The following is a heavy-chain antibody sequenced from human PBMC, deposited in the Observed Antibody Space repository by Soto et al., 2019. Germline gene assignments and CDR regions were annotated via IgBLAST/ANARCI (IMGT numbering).Heavy chain of an antibody. CDR3: ARRVLRETYFDY. V-gene: IGHV5-51*01. D-gene: IGHD3-10*02. CDR2: IYPGDSDT. CDR1: GYIFTNQW. J-gene: IGHJ4*02. Sequence: EVQLVQSGAEVKKPGESLKISCKGSGYIFTNQWIGWVRQMPGKGLECMGIIYPGDSDTRYSPSFQGQVTISADKSISTAYLLWSSLKASDSDIYYCARRVLRETYFDYWGKGTVVTVSS.